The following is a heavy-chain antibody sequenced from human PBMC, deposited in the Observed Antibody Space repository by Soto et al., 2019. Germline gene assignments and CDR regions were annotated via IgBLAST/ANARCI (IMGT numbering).Heavy chain of an antibody. D-gene: IGHD3-9*01. J-gene: IGHJ4*02. Sequence: QVQLQESGPGLVKPSQTLSLTCTVSGGSISSGDYYWSWIRQHPGKGLEWIASIHFSGSTYYSPSLNSRLTLSGDTSKNQFSLKLNSVTAVDPAVDDCAGAHYYAILTGYYYFDYWGQGTLVTVSS. CDR2: IHFSGST. CDR3: AGAHYYAILTGYYYFDY. CDR1: GGSISSGDYY. V-gene: IGHV4-31*03.